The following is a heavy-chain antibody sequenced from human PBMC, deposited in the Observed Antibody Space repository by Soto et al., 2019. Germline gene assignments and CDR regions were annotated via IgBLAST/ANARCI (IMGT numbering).Heavy chain of an antibody. CDR1: GVPFSNAW. D-gene: IGHD4-17*01. J-gene: IGHJ2*01. Sequence: PGGSLRLSCAASGVPFSNAWMNWVRQAPGKGLEWVGRIKSKTDGGTTDYAAPVKGRFTISRDDSKNTLYLQMNSLKTEDTAVYYCTTAPVTPDWYFDLWGRGTLVTVSS. CDR3: TTAPVTPDWYFDL. V-gene: IGHV3-15*07. CDR2: IKSKTDGGTT.